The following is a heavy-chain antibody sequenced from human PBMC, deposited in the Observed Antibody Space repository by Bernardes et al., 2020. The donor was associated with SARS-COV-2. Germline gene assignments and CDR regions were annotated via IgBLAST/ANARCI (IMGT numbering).Heavy chain of an antibody. J-gene: IGHJ4*02. CDR2: INPNTGGT. V-gene: IGHV1-2*02. D-gene: IGHD2-21*02. Sequence: AQVEASCKASGYTFTDYFIHWVRQAPGQRLEWMGWINPNTGGTNYVQKFQGRVTMTRDTSITTAYMELSWLGSDDTAIYYCARTRTTISTTGIPVDYWGQGTLVTVSS. CDR1: GYTFTDYF. CDR3: ARTRTTISTTGIPVDY.